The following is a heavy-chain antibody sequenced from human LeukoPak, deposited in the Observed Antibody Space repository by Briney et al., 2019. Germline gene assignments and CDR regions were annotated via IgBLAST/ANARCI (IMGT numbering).Heavy chain of an antibody. CDR2: IYSGGST. CDR1: GFTVSSNY. V-gene: IGHV3-66*02. D-gene: IGHD1-26*01. Sequence: PGGSLRLSCAASGFTVSSNYMSWVRQAPGKGLEWVSVIYSGGSTYYADSVKGRFTISRDNSKNTLYLQMNSLRAADAAVYYCGRDLGESYWCAFDIWGQGTMVTVSS. J-gene: IGHJ3*02. CDR3: GRDLGESYWCAFDI.